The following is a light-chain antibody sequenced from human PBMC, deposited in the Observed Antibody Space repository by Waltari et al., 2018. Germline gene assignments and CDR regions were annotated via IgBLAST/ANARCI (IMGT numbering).Light chain of an antibody. V-gene: IGKV1-5*03. CDR3: QQYYTYPYT. CDR2: EAS. CDR1: QSIGSW. J-gene: IGKJ2*01. Sequence: DIQMTQSPSTLSASVGDRVTITCRASQSIGSWLAWYQQKPGKAPKLLIYEASTLEGGVPSRFSGSGSETEFTLTITSLQPDDFATYYCQQYYTYPYTFGQGTKLEIK.